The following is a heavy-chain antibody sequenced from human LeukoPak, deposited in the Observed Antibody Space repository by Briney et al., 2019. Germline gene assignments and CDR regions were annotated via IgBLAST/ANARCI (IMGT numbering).Heavy chain of an antibody. V-gene: IGHV3-20*04. CDR2: INWNGGST. D-gene: IGHD6-13*01. Sequence: PGGSLRLSCAASGFTFDDYGMSWVRQAPGKGLEWVSGINWNGGSTGYADSVKGRFTISRDNAKNSLYLQMNSLRAEDTALYYCATWGQPLVYFDYWGQGTLVTASS. CDR3: ATWGQPLVYFDY. J-gene: IGHJ4*02. CDR1: GFTFDDYG.